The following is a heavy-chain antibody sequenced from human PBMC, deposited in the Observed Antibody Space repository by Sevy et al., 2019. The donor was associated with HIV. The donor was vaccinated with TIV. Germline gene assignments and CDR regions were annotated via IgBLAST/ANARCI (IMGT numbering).Heavy chain of an antibody. CDR2: ISYDGSNK. CDR3: AKAPAARIAARPKWSDL. Sequence: GGSLRRSCAASGFTFSSYGMHWVRQAPGKGLEWVAVISYDGSNKYYADSVKGRFTISRDNSTNTLYLQMNSRRAEDTAVYYCAKAPAARIAARPKWSDLWGRGTLVTVSS. D-gene: IGHD6-6*01. V-gene: IGHV3-30*18. J-gene: IGHJ2*01. CDR1: GFTFSSYG.